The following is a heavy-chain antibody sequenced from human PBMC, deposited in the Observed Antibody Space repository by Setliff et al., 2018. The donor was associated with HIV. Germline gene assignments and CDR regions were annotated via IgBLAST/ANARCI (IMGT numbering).Heavy chain of an antibody. V-gene: IGHV1-18*01. Sequence: ASVKVSCKASGYMFISYGISWVRQAPGPGLEWMGWISVYSGHTKYAQKFQDRVTMTTDTSTSTAYMEMRDLTSDDTAVYYCARVPLGYDSSGFYGVIDCFQLWGQGTPVTVSS. CDR1: GYMFISYG. J-gene: IGHJ1*01. CDR3: ARVPLGYDSSGFYGVIDCFQL. CDR2: ISVYSGHT. D-gene: IGHD3-22*01.